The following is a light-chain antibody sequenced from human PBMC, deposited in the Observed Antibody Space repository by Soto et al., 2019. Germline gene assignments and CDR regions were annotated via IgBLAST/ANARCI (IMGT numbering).Light chain of an antibody. CDR3: CSYTSLSTVV. V-gene: IGLV2-14*01. CDR2: AVS. Sequence: QSVLTQPASVSGSPGQSITISCTGTSSDVGGYNHVSWYQHSPGKAPKLILFAVSDRPSAISHPFSGFKSGNNASLAISGLQAEDEADYYCCSYTSLSTVVFGGGTKLTVL. CDR1: SSDVGGYNH. J-gene: IGLJ2*01.